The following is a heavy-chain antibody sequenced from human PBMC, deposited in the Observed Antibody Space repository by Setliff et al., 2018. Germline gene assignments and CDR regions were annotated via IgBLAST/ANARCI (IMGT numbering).Heavy chain of an antibody. V-gene: IGHV4-61*09. D-gene: IGHD3-16*01. CDR2: IYTSWST. Sequence: SETLSLTCIVSGESIDSVATGNHYWNWIRQPVGKGLEWIGHIYTSWSTISNPSLKSRVTISLDTSKNQFSLKLSSVTVADTAVYYCASGVGAPWMGGDDYWGQGTLVTVSS. J-gene: IGHJ4*02. CDR1: GESIDSVATGNHY. CDR3: ASGVGAPWMGGDDY.